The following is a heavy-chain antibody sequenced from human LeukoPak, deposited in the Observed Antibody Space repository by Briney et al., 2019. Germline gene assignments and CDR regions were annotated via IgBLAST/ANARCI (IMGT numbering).Heavy chain of an antibody. V-gene: IGHV3-33*01. CDR3: ARDLEDSSPFGAFDM. CDR2: IWFDGIRK. J-gene: IGHJ3*02. D-gene: IGHD3-22*01. Sequence: GGSLRLSCVASGFTFSNYGMHWVRQVPGKGLEWVAAIWFDGIRKYYADSVKGRLTISRDNSKNTLYLQMNTLRGEDTAVYYCARDLEDSSPFGAFDMWGQGTMVTVSS. CDR1: GFTFSNYG.